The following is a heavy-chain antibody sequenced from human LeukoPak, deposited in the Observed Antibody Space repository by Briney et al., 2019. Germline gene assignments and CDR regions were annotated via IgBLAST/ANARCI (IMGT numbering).Heavy chain of an antibody. CDR3: ARTPSSRVTKLDY. V-gene: IGHV5-51*01. Sequence: KVGESLKISCKGSGYSFTSYWIGWVRQVPGKGLEWMGIIYPGDSDTRYSPSFQGQVTISADKSISTAYLQWSSLKASDTAMYYCARTPSSRVTKLDYWGQGTLVTVSS. CDR1: GYSFTSYW. J-gene: IGHJ4*02. D-gene: IGHD2-2*01. CDR2: IYPGDSDT.